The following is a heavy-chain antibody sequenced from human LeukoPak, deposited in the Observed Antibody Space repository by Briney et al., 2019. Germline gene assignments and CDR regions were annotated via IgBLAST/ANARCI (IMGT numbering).Heavy chain of an antibody. CDR1: GYTFTSYD. J-gene: IGHJ3*02. D-gene: IGHD3-3*01. V-gene: IGHV1-8*01. CDR2: MNPNSGNT. Sequence: ASVKVSCKASGYTFTSYDINWVRQATGQGLEWMGRMNPNSGNTDYAQKFQGRVSMTRDTSISTAYMELSGLRSEDTAVYYCARVPGDDFWSGFRSDGFDIWGQGTMATVSS. CDR3: ARVPGDDFWSGFRSDGFDI.